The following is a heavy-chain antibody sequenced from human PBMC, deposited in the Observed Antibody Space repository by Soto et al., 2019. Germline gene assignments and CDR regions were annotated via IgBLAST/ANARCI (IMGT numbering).Heavy chain of an antibody. CDR3: ARDPAGYCSGSSCYSGWFDP. Sequence: QVQLQESGPGLVKPSETLSLTCTVSGGSISTYYWTWIRQPPGKGLEWIGYIYYTGSTNYNPSLKSRVTISVDTSKNQFSLKLSSVTAADTAVYYCARDPAGYCSGSSCYSGWFDPWGQGTLVTVSS. D-gene: IGHD2-15*01. V-gene: IGHV4-59*01. CDR1: GGSISTYY. J-gene: IGHJ5*02. CDR2: IYYTGST.